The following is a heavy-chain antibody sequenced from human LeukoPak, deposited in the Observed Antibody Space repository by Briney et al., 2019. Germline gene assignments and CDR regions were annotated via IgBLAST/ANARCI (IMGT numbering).Heavy chain of an antibody. CDR2: IIAYNGNT. Sequence: ASVKVSCKASGYPFTSYGISWVRQAPGQGLEWMGYIIAYNGNTNYAHKLQGRVTMTTDTSTSTAYMELRSLRSDDTAVYYCARLYSSGPLDYFDYWGQGTLVTVSS. J-gene: IGHJ4*02. V-gene: IGHV1-18*01. CDR1: GYPFTSYG. CDR3: ARLYSSGPLDYFDY. D-gene: IGHD6-19*01.